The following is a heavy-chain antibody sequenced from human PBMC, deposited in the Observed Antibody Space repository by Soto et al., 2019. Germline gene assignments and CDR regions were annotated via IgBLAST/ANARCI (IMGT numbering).Heavy chain of an antibody. CDR3: ARGITGYYGVDV. Sequence: EVQLVESGGGLVQPGGSLRLSCAASGFTFSNYWIHWVRQAPGKGLVWVSRINGDGTTTDYADSVKGRFTTSRDNAKNTVYRQMNSLRVEEAAVYYCARGITGYYGVDVWGQGTTVTVSS. J-gene: IGHJ6*02. CDR1: GFTFSNYW. CDR2: INGDGTTT. D-gene: IGHD1-20*01. V-gene: IGHV3-74*01.